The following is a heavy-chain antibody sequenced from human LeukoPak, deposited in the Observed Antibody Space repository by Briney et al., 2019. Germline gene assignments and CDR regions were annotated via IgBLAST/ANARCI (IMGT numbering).Heavy chain of an antibody. CDR3: ARDHGVRGATDY. D-gene: IGHD3-10*01. CDR1: GASITSSNYY. J-gene: IGHJ4*02. Sequence: SETLSLTCTVSGASITSSNYYWLWLRQPPGKGLEWIGSIYYTGTTYYNPSLKSRITISVDRSKNQFSLKLNSVTAADTAVYYCARDHGVRGATDYWGQGTLVTVSS. CDR2: IYYTGTT. V-gene: IGHV4-39*07.